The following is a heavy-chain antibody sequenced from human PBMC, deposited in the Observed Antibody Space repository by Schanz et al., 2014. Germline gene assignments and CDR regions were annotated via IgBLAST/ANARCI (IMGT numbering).Heavy chain of an antibody. J-gene: IGHJ5*01. CDR3: AKDLYNYGIFDS. V-gene: IGHV1-69*04. CDR2: IIPILGIA. D-gene: IGHD3-16*01. Sequence: QVQLVQSGAEVKKPGASVKVSCKASGYTFTSYGISWVRQAPGQGLEWMGRIIPILGIANYAQKFQGRVTITADRSTSTAYMELSSLRSEDTAVYYCAKDLYNYGIFDSWGQGTLVTVAS. CDR1: GYTFTSYG.